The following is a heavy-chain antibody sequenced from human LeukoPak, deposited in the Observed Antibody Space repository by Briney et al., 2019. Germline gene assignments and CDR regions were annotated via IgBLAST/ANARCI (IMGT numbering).Heavy chain of an antibody. CDR3: ARDLIAAAKHGSGWFDP. J-gene: IGHJ5*02. CDR1: GYTLTSYG. D-gene: IGHD6-13*01. CDR2: ISAYNGNT. Sequence: ASVKVSCKASGYTLTSYGISWVRQAPGQGLEWMGWISAYNGNTNYAQKLQGRVTMTTDTSTSTAYMELRSLRSDDTAVYYCARDLIAAAKHGSGWFDPWGQGTLVTVSS. V-gene: IGHV1-18*01.